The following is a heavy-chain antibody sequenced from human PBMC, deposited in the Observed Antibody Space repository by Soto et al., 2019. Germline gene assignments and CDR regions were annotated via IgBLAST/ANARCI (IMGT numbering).Heavy chain of an antibody. CDR3: ARLTYYYGSATVYYYYGLDV. CDR2: IYPGDSDT. J-gene: IGHJ6*02. D-gene: IGHD3-10*01. CDR1: GYHFTNYW. V-gene: IGHV5-51*01. Sequence: PGESLKISCKGSGYHFTNYWIGWVRQMPGKGLEWMGFIYPGDSDTRYSPSLQGQVTISADKSISTAYLQWSSLKASDTAMYYCARLTYYYGSATVYYYYGLDVWGQGTTVTVSS.